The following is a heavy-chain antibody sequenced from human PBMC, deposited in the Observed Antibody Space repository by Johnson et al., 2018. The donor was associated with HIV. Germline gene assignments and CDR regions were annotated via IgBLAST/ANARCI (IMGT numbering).Heavy chain of an antibody. CDR3: ARKQWLEIPSDAFDI. CDR1: GFIFRNYW. D-gene: IGHD6-19*01. CDR2: IYSDGSDT. Sequence: VQLVESGGGLVQPGGSLRLSCAASGFIFRNYWMHWVRQTPGKGLVWVARIYSDGSDTAYADSVKGRFTISRDNAKKTLYLQMNSLRAEDTAVYYCARKQWLEIPSDAFDIWG. V-gene: IGHV3-74*03. J-gene: IGHJ3*02.